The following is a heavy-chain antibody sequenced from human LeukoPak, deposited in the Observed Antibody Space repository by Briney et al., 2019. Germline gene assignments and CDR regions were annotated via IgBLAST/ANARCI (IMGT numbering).Heavy chain of an antibody. CDR1: GFTFSSYA. Sequence: GGSLRLSCAASGFTFSSYAMSWVRQARGKWLEWVSAISGSGGSTYYADSVKGRFTISRDNSKNTLYLQMNSLRAEDTAVYYCAKEYAIFGVVMNAFDIWGQGTMVTVSS. CDR3: AKEYAIFGVVMNAFDI. J-gene: IGHJ3*02. CDR2: ISGSGGST. D-gene: IGHD3-3*01. V-gene: IGHV3-23*01.